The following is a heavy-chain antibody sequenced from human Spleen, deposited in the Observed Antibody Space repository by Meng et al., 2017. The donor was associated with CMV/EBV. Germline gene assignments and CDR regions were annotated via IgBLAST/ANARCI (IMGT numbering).Heavy chain of an antibody. Sequence: GESLKISCAASGFTFSSYGMHWVRQAPGKGLEWVAFIRYDGSNKYYADSVKGRFTISRDNSKNTLYLQMNSLSAEDTAVYYCAKDRYDYVWGRGGMDVWGQGTTVTVSS. D-gene: IGHD3-16*01. V-gene: IGHV3-30*02. CDR1: GFTFSSYG. CDR3: AKDRYDYVWGRGGMDV. J-gene: IGHJ6*02. CDR2: IRYDGSNK.